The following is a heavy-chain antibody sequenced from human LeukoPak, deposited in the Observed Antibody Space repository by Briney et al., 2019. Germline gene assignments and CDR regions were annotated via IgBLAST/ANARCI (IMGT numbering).Heavy chain of an antibody. D-gene: IGHD3-10*01. V-gene: IGHV1-8*01. CDR2: MSPNSGIT. CDR1: GYTFTSYD. CDR3: ARGEGYGSGSTPYYYHSMDV. Sequence: ASVKVSCKASGYTFTSYDINWVRQATGQGLEWMGWMSPNSGITDYAQKFQGRVTMTRNTSISTAYMELSSLRSEDTAVYYCARGEGYGSGSTPYYYHSMDVWGQGTTVTVSS. J-gene: IGHJ6*02.